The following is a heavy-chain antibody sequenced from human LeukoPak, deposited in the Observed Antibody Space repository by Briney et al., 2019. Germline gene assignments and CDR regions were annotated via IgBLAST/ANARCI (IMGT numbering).Heavy chain of an antibody. Sequence: GGSLRLSCAASGFTFSSYAMHWVRQAPGKGLEWVAVISCDGSNKYYADSVKGRFTISRDNSKNTLYLQMNSLRAEDTAVYYCARARANSIAAAGTRYFQHWGQGTLVTVSS. CDR2: ISCDGSNK. D-gene: IGHD6-13*01. CDR1: GFTFSSYA. CDR3: ARARANSIAAAGTRYFQH. J-gene: IGHJ1*01. V-gene: IGHV3-30-3*01.